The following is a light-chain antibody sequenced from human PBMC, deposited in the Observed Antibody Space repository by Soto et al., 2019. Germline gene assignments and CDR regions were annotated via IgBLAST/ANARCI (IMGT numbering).Light chain of an antibody. CDR3: QQSYSTPRT. CDR1: QSISSW. V-gene: IGKV1-5*03. CDR2: KAS. Sequence: DIKMTQSPSTLSASVGDRATITCRASQSISSWLAWYQQKPGKAPKLLIYKASSLESGVPERFSGSGSGTEFTVTISSLQPDDFAAYYCQQSYSTPRTFGQGTKVDNK. J-gene: IGKJ1*01.